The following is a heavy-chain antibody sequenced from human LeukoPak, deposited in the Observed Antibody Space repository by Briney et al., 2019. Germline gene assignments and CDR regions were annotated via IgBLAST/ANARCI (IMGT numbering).Heavy chain of an antibody. CDR2: IKHDGSEK. V-gene: IGHV3-7*03. D-gene: IGHD3-22*01. J-gene: IGHJ4*02. CDR1: GFTFSRHW. CDR3: ATPLDYYDRSDSHQGGD. Sequence: GGSLRLSCAASGFTFSRHWMTWVRQAPGKGLEWVANIKHDGSEKNYVDSVKGRFTISGDNAKNSLYLQMNSLRAEDTAVYYCATPLDYYDRSDSHQGGDWGQGTLVTVSS.